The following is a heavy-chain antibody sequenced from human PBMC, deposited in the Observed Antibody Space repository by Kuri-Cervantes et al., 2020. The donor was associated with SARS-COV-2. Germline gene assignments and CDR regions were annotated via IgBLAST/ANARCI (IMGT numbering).Heavy chain of an antibody. CDR3: AKGVAAADSYYFDY. V-gene: IGHV3-20*04. CDR1: GFTFDDYG. Sequence: GESLKISCAASGFTFDDYGMSWVRQAPGKGLEWVSGINWNRGSTGYADSVKGRFTISRDNSKNTLYLQMNSLRAEETAVYYCAKGVAAADSYYFDYWGQGTLVTVSS. D-gene: IGHD6-13*01. CDR2: INWNRGST. J-gene: IGHJ4*02.